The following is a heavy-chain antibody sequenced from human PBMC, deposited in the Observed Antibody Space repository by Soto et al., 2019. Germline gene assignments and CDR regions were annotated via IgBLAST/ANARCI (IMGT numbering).Heavy chain of an antibody. D-gene: IGHD3-10*01. CDR1: GFTFSSYA. J-gene: IGHJ3*02. Sequence: EVQLLESGGGLVQPGGSLRLSCAASGFTFSSYAMSWVRQAPGKGLEWVSAISGSGGSTYYADSVKGRFTISRDNSKNRLYLHMSSLRAEDTAVYYCAKVYYYGSGRTDAFDIWGQGRMVTVSS. V-gene: IGHV3-23*01. CDR2: ISGSGGST. CDR3: AKVYYYGSGRTDAFDI.